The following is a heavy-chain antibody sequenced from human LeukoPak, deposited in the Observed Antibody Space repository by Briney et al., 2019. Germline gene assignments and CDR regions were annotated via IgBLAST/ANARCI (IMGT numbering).Heavy chain of an antibody. Sequence: GGSLTLSCAASGFTFSSYAMSWVRQAPGKGLEWVSAISGSGGSTYYADSVKGRFTISRDISKNTLDLQMNSLRAEDTAVYYFAKDHRWGENCSGGSCYSFFDYWGQGTLVTVSS. V-gene: IGHV3-23*01. J-gene: IGHJ4*02. CDR1: GFTFSSYA. D-gene: IGHD2-15*01. CDR3: AKDHRWGENCSGGSCYSFFDY. CDR2: ISGSGGST.